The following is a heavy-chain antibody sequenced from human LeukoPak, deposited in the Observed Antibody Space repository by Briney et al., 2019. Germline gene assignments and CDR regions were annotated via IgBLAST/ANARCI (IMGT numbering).Heavy chain of an antibody. CDR3: ARRGYPVYYYYMDV. CDR2: ISAYNGNT. CDR1: GYTFTSYG. J-gene: IGHJ6*03. Sequence: VASVKVSCKASGYTFTSYGISWVRQAPGQGLEWMGWISAYNGNTNYAQKLQGRVTMTTDTSTSTAYMELRSLRSDDTAVYYCARRGYPVYYYYMDVWGKGTTVTISS. D-gene: IGHD5-12*01. V-gene: IGHV1-18*01.